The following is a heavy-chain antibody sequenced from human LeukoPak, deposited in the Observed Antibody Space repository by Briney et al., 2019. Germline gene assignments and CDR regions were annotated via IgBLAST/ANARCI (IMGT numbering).Heavy chain of an antibody. Sequence: SESLSLTCAVPGGSISSSNWWSWVRQPPGKGLEWIGEIYHSGSTNYNPSLKSRVTISVDKSKDQFSLKLSSVTAADTAVYYCARGKIWSPVYLSHWGQGTLVTVSS. J-gene: IGHJ4*02. V-gene: IGHV4-4*02. CDR2: IYHSGST. CDR1: GGSISSSNW. D-gene: IGHD3-10*01. CDR3: ARGKIWSPVYLSH.